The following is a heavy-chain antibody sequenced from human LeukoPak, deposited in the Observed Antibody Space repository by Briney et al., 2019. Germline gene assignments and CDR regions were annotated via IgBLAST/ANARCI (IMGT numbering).Heavy chain of an antibody. CDR1: GYTFTSYD. CDR3: ARGVARGKGRRPYYMDV. J-gene: IGHJ6*03. CDR2: MNPNSGNT. V-gene: IGHV1-8*01. Sequence: ASVKVSCKASGYTFTSYDINWVRQATGQGLEWMGWMNPNSGNTGYAQKFQGRVTMTRNTSISTAYMELSSLRSEDTAVYYCARGVARGKGRRPYYMDVWGKGTTVTVSS. D-gene: IGHD2-15*01.